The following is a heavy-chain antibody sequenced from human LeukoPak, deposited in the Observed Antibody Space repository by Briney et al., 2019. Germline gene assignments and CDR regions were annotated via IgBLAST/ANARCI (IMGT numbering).Heavy chain of an antibody. D-gene: IGHD1-26*01. CDR2: TYYSSKWYN. J-gene: IGHJ4*02. CDR3: ARVLGSGSYPSIFDY. Sequence: SQTLSLTCAISGDSVSSNSAAWNWIRQSPSRGLEWLGRTYYSSKWYNDYAVSVKIRITINPDTSKNQSSLQLNSVTPEDTAVYYCARVLGSGSYPSIFDYWGQGTLVTVSS. V-gene: IGHV6-1*01. CDR1: GDSVSSNSAA.